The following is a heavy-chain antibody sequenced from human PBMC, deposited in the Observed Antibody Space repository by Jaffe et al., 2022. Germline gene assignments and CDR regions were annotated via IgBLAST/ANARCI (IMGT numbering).Heavy chain of an antibody. J-gene: IGHJ4*02. CDR2: ISGSGGST. CDR1: GFTFSSYA. D-gene: IGHD6-19*01. CDR3: ATQGQQWLVRWSQEYYFDY. V-gene: IGHV3-23*01. Sequence: EVQLLESGGGLVQPGGSLRLSCAASGFTFSSYAMSWVRQAPGKGLEWVSAISGSGGSTYYADSVKGRFTISRDNSKNTLYLQMNSLRAEDTAVYYCATQGQQWLVRWSQEYYFDYWGQGTLVTVSS.